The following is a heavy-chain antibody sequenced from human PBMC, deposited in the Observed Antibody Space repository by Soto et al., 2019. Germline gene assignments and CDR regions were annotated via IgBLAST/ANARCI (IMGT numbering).Heavy chain of an antibody. Sequence: ASVKVSCKASGYPFPVYYMHWVRQAPGQGLEWMGWINPNSGGTNYAQKFPGRVTMTRDTSISTAYMEMSRLRSDDTAVYYGARANNDYWGQGTLVTVSS. J-gene: IGHJ4*02. D-gene: IGHD1-20*01. CDR3: ARANNDY. V-gene: IGHV1-2*02. CDR1: GYPFPVYY. CDR2: INPNSGGT.